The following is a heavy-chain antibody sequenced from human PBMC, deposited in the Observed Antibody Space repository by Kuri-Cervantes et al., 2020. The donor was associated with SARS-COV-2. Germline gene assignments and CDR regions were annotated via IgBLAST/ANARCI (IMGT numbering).Heavy chain of an antibody. CDR1: GGSISSGDYY. CDR3: ARCFGVSGYWVCQRVDWFDP. CDR2: IYYSGST. D-gene: IGHD3-3*01. V-gene: IGHV4-30-4*08. J-gene: IGHJ5*02. Sequence: LRLSCTVSGGSISSGDYYWSWSRQPPGKGLEWIGYIYYSGSTYYNPSLKSRVTISVDTSKNQFSLKLSSVTAADTAVYYCARCFGVSGYWVCQRVDWFDPWGQGTLVTVSS.